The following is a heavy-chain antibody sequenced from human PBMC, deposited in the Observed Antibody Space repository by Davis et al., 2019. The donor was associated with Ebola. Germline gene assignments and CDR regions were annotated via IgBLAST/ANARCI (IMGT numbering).Heavy chain of an antibody. CDR1: GDTLSEFS. CDR2: FDPEEGET. CDR3: TTARNGSESFLYYNAMDV. Sequence: ASVKVSCKVSGDTLSEFSIHWVRQAPGKGLEWMGGFDPEEGETTQAQKFQGRVTVTEDTSTDTAYMELSSLRSEDTAVYYCTTARNGSESFLYYNAMDVWGQGTTVTVSS. J-gene: IGHJ6*02. V-gene: IGHV1-24*01. D-gene: IGHD3-10*01.